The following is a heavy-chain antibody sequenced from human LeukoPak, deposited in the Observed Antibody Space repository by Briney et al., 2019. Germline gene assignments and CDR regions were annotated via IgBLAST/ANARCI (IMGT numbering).Heavy chain of an antibody. CDR1: GFTFSSYA. CDR2: ISYDGSNK. J-gene: IGHJ4*02. CDR3: ARGGSIVVVVAAMDL. Sequence: PGGSLRLSCAASGFTFSSYAMHWVRQAPGKGLEWLAVISYDGSNKYYADSVKGRFTISRDNSKNTLYLQMNSLRAEDTAVYYCARGGSIVVVVAAMDLWGQGTLVTVSS. D-gene: IGHD2-15*01. V-gene: IGHV3-30-3*01.